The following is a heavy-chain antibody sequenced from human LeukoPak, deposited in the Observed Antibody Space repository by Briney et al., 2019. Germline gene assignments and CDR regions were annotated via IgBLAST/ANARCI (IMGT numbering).Heavy chain of an antibody. D-gene: IGHD2-15*01. CDR1: GFTLSSYA. CDR3: AKAPVTTCRGAFCYPFDY. CDR2: ISVSGNT. J-gene: IGHJ4*02. V-gene: IGHV3-23*01. Sequence: GGSLRLSCAASGFTLSSYAMSWVRQGPGKGLEWVSAISVSGNTYHADSVKGRFTISRDSSKNTLYLQMNSLRAGDAAVYYCAKAPVTTCRGAFCYPFDYWGLGTLVTVSS.